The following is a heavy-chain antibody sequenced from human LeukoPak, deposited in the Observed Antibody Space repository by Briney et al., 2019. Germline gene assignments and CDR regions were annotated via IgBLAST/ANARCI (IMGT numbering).Heavy chain of an antibody. CDR3: ARLGYCSSTSCYTSDAFDI. D-gene: IGHD2-2*02. CDR1: GYSFTSYW. J-gene: IGHJ3*02. CDR2: IYPGDSDT. Sequence: GESLKISCKGSGYSFTSYWIGWVRQMPGKGLEWMGIIYPGDSDTRYSPSFQGQVTISADKSISTAYLQWSSLKASDTAVYYCARLGYCSSTSCYTSDAFDIWGQGTMVTVSS. V-gene: IGHV5-51*01.